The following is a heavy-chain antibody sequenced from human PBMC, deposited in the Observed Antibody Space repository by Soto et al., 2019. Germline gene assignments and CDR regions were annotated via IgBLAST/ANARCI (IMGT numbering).Heavy chain of an antibody. Sequence: GASVKVSCKASGYTFTSYGISWVRQAPGQGLEWMGWISAYNGNTNYAQKLQGGVTMTTDTSTSTAYMELRSLRSDDTAVYYCATRFLEWLSPDDAFDIWGQGTMVTVSS. CDR1: GYTFTSYG. CDR2: ISAYNGNT. V-gene: IGHV1-18*01. D-gene: IGHD3-3*01. CDR3: ATRFLEWLSPDDAFDI. J-gene: IGHJ3*02.